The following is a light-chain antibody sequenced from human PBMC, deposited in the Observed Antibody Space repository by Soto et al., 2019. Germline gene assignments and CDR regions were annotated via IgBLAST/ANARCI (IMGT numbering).Light chain of an antibody. V-gene: IGKV3-15*01. CDR1: QSVISH. J-gene: IGKJ1*01. CDR3: QQYDNWPPP. Sequence: EIVMTQSPATLSVSPGERATLSCRASQSVISHLAWYQQKPGQAPSLLIYGASTRATGIPARFSGSGSGTEFTLTITSLQSEDFAVYYCQQYDNWPPPFGQGTKVDIK. CDR2: GAS.